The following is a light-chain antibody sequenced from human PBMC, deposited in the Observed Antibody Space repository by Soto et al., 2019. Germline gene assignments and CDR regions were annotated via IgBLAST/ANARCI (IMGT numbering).Light chain of an antibody. CDR3: QQYNNWPRT. Sequence: EIVMTQSLATLSVSPGERATLSCRASQSVSSNLAWYRQKPGQAPRLLIYGASTRATGIPARFSGSGSGTEFTLTISSLQSEDFAVYYCQQYNNWPRTFGQGTKVEIK. CDR1: QSVSSN. CDR2: GAS. J-gene: IGKJ1*01. V-gene: IGKV3-15*01.